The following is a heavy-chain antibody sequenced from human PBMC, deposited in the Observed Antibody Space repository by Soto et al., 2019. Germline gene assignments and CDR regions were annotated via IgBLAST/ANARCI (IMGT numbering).Heavy chain of an antibody. J-gene: IGHJ4*02. D-gene: IGHD3-16*01. CDR2: ISYDGSNK. V-gene: IGHV3-30-3*01. Sequence: GGSLRLSCAASGFTFSSYAMHWVRQAPGKGLEWVAVISYDGSNKYYADSVKGRFTISRDNSKNTLYLQMNSLRAEDTAVYYCARGRNYDYVWGVSGYFDYWGQGTLVTVSS. CDR1: GFTFSSYA. CDR3: ARGRNYDYVWGVSGYFDY.